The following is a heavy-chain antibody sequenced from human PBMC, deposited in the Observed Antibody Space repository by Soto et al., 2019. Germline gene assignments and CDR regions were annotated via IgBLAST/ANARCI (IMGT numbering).Heavy chain of an antibody. D-gene: IGHD3-10*01. CDR2: INHSGST. CDR1: SGSFSCYY. V-gene: IGHV4-34*01. J-gene: IGHJ5*02. Sequence: SERLSLTCAVYSGSFSCYYWGWIRQPPGKGLEWIGEINHSGSTNYNPSLKSRVTISVDTSKNQFSLKLSSVTAADTAVYYCAGDYGSGSYIGESWFDPWGQGTLVTVSS. CDR3: AGDYGSGSYIGESWFDP.